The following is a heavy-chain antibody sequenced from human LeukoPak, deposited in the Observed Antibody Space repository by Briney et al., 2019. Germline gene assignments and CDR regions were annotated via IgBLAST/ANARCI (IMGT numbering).Heavy chain of an antibody. CDR1: GFTFRSYA. CDR3: ARDKMGATFDY. CDR2: ISYDGSNK. J-gene: IGHJ4*02. V-gene: IGHV3-30-3*01. Sequence: GGSLRLSCAASGFTFRSYAMHWVRQAPGKGLEWVAVISYDGSNKYYADSVKGRFTISRDNSKNTLYLQMNSLRAEDTAVYYCARDKMGATFDYWGQGTLVTVSS. D-gene: IGHD1-26*01.